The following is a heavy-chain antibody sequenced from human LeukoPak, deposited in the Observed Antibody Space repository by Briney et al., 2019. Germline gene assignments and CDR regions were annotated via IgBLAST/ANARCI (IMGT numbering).Heavy chain of an antibody. CDR1: GVSISSSNSY. CDR2: IYYSGST. Sequence: SETLSLTCTVSGVSISSSNSYWGWIRQPPGKGLEWIGSIYYSGSTYYNPSLKSRVTISVDTSKNQFSLKLSSVTAADTAVYYCARVTVAGTPLGDWFDPWGQGTLVTVSS. J-gene: IGHJ5*02. CDR3: ARVTVAGTPLGDWFDP. V-gene: IGHV4-39*07. D-gene: IGHD6-19*01.